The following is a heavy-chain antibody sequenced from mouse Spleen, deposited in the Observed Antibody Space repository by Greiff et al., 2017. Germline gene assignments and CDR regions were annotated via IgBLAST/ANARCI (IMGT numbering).Heavy chain of an antibody. Sequence: EVQRVESGGGLVKPGGSLKLSCAASGFTFSSYAMSWVRQTPEKRLEWVATISDGGSYTYYPDNVKGRFTISRDNAKNNLYLQMSHLKSEDTAMYYCARDYYSNFFDYWGQGTTLTVSS. D-gene: IGHD2-5*01. CDR3: ARDYYSNFFDY. CDR1: GFTFSSYA. CDR2: ISDGGSYT. V-gene: IGHV5-4*01. J-gene: IGHJ2*01.